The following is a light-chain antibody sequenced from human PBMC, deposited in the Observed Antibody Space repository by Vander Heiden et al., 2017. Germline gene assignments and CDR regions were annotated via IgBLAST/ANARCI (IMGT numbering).Light chain of an antibody. Sequence: QSALTQPASVSGSPGQSITISCTGTSRDVGGYSYVSCYHPHPANAPRLVIYYVSNRPAGVSTCFSGSKSGNTASLTISGLQAEVEADYYCSSYTSSITLVFGTGTKLTVL. CDR1: SRDVGGYSY. CDR2: YVS. CDR3: SSYTSSITLV. J-gene: IGLJ1*01. V-gene: IGLV2-14*01.